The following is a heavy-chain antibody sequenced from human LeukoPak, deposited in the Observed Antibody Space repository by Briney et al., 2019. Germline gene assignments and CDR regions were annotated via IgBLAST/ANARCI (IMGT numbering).Heavy chain of an antibody. CDR1: GFTFSSYA. V-gene: IGHV3-33*08. D-gene: IGHD3-9*01. CDR3: ARDGRRLRYFDWLAWFDP. Sequence: GGSLRLSCAASGFTFSSYAMSWVRQAPGKGLEWVAVIWYDGSNKYYADSVKGRFTISRDNSKNTLYLQMNSLRAEDTAVYYCARDGRRLRYFDWLAWFDPWGQGTLVTVSS. J-gene: IGHJ5*02. CDR2: IWYDGSNK.